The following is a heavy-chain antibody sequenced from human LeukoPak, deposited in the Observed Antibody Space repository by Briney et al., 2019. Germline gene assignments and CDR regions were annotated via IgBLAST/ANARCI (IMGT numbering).Heavy chain of an antibody. D-gene: IGHD2-2*01. CDR2: FDPEDGET. CDR1: GYTLTELS. V-gene: IGHV1-24*01. CDR3: ATKYCSSTSCNDYYFDY. Sequence: ASVKVSCKVSGYTLTELSMHWVRQAPGKGLEWMGGFDPEDGETIYAQKFQGRVTMTEDTSTDTAYMELSSLRSEDPAVYYCATKYCSSTSCNDYYFDYWGQGTLVTVSS. J-gene: IGHJ4*02.